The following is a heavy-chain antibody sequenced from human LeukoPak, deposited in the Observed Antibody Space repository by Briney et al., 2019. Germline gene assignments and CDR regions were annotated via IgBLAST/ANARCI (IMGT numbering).Heavy chain of an antibody. Sequence: GGSLRLSCAASGFTFSSSWMHWVRQAPGKGLVWVSRINSDGSSTTYADSVKGRFTISRDNAKNTLYLQMNSLRGEDTAVYYCARVQYYGSGSYYNWFDPWGQGTLVTVSS. CDR1: GFTFSSSW. D-gene: IGHD3-10*01. J-gene: IGHJ5*02. CDR2: INSDGSST. V-gene: IGHV3-74*01. CDR3: ARVQYYGSGSYYNWFDP.